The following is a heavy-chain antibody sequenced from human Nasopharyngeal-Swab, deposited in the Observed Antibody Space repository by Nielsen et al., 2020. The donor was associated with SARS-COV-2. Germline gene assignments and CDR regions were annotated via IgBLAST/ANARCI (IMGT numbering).Heavy chain of an antibody. V-gene: IGHV4-39*01. J-gene: IGHJ5*02. D-gene: IGHD3-9*01. CDR3: ARRQVGILTGPARDWFDP. CDR2: IYYSGST. CDR1: GGSISSSSYY. Sequence: SETLSLTCTVSGGSISSSSYYWGWIRQPPGKGLEWIGSIYYSGSTYYNPSLKSRVTISVDTSKNQFSLKLSSVTAADTAVYYCARRQVGILTGPARDWFDPWGQGTLVTVSS.